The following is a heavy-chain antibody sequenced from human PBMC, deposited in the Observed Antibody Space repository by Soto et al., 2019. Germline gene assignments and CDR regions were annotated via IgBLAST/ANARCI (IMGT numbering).Heavy chain of an antibody. D-gene: IGHD3-22*01. J-gene: IGHJ6*02. CDR3: ARDRVRRDNRPYGMDV. Sequence: QVQLQESCPGLVKPSQTLSLTCTVSGDSIASCPYYWNLIRQHPGKGLEWIGNIFYTGSTYYNPSLQSRVSISVDTSKNQFSLRLTSVTAADTDIYYWARDRVRRDNRPYGMDVWGQGTTVTVSS. CDR2: IFYTGST. V-gene: IGHV4-31*03. CDR1: GDSIASCPYY.